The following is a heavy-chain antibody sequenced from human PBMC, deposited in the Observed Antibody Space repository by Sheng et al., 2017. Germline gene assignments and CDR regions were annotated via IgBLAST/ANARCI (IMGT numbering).Heavy chain of an antibody. Sequence: QVQLQESGPGLVKPSETLSLTCAVSGYSISSGYYWGWIRQPPGKGLEWIGSIYHSGSTYYNPSLKSRVTISVYTSKNQFSLKLSSVTAADTVVYYCAREGGGFDYWGQGTLVTVSS. CDR2: IYHSGST. CDR3: AREGGGFDY. J-gene: IGHJ4*02. CDR1: GYSISSGYY. V-gene: IGHV4-38-2*02. D-gene: IGHD3-16*01.